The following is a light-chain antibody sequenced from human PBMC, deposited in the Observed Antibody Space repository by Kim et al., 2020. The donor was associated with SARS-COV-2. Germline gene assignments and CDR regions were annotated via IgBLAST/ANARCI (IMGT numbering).Light chain of an antibody. J-gene: IGKJ4*01. CDR3: QQDYNLLT. CDR2: GAS. Sequence: PWERVTRSCRASQSVSSSYLTWYQQKPGQAPRLLIYGASSRATGIPARFSGSGSGTDFTLTISSLQPEDFAVYYCQQDYNLLTFGGGTKVDIK. V-gene: IGKV3D-7*01. CDR1: QSVSSSY.